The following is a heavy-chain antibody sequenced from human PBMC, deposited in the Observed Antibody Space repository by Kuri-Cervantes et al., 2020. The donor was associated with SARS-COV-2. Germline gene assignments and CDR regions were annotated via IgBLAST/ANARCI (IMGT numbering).Heavy chain of an antibody. CDR2: IYYNGN. V-gene: IGHV4-59*12. CDR1: GGSISSYY. CDR3: AGKRGTDIVVVVNSYFDY. J-gene: IGHJ4*02. Sequence: SETLSLTCTVSGGSISSYYWTWVRQPPGKGLEFIGYIYYNGNGYNPSLESRVTMSLDTSKNQFSLKLSSVTAADTAVYYCAGKRGTDIVVVVNSYFDYWGQGTLVTVSS. D-gene: IGHD2-15*01.